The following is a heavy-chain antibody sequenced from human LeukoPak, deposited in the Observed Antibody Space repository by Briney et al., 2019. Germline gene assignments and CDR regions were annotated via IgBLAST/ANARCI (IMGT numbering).Heavy chain of an antibody. V-gene: IGHV3-23*01. D-gene: IGHD7-27*01. J-gene: IGHJ3*02. CDR1: GFTFRNYA. CDR3: AKDVVGTLPDAFDI. CDR2: IRGNGDGT. Sequence: GGSLRLSCAASGFTFRNYAMTWVRQAPGKGLEWVAGIRGNGDGTQYADSVKGRFTISRDNSNDTLFLQMDSLRVQDTAVYYCAKDVVGTLPDAFDIWGRGTMVTVSS.